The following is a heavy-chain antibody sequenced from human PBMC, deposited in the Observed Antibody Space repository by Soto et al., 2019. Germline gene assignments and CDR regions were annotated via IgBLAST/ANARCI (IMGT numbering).Heavy chain of an antibody. CDR2: ISAYNGNT. J-gene: IGHJ4*02. CDR1: GYTFTSYG. D-gene: IGHD4-17*01. V-gene: IGHV1-18*01. CDR3: ARGTATVTRALYAF. Sequence: GASVKVSCKASGYTFTSYGISWVRQAPGQGLEWMGWISAYNGNTNYAQKLQGRVTMTTDTSTSTAYMELRSLRSDDTAVYYCARGTATVTRALYAFWGQGTLVTVSS.